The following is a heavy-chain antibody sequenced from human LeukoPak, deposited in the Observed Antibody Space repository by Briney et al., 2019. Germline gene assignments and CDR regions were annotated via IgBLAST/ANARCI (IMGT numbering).Heavy chain of an antibody. CDR3: ARGSGYSSFDY. J-gene: IGHJ4*02. Sequence: ASVKVSSKASGYTFTGYYMHWVRQAPGQGLEWMGWINPNSGGTNYAQKFQGRVTMTRDTSISTAYMELSRLRTDDTALYYCARGSGYSSFDYWGQGSLVTVSS. CDR1: GYTFTGYY. D-gene: IGHD3-3*01. V-gene: IGHV1-2*02. CDR2: INPNSGGT.